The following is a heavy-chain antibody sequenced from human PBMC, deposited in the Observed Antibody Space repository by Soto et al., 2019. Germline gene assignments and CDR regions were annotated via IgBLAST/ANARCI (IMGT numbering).Heavy chain of an antibody. J-gene: IGHJ4*02. CDR3: ARKDSVGYYPY. D-gene: IGHD3-22*01. V-gene: IGHV4-38-2*01. CDR1: GDSISSGHY. Sequence: SETLSLTCAVSGDSISSGHYWAWIRQPPRKGLEWVASIYHSGTTYYSPSLTSRVTISVDTSKNQFSLKLSSVTAADSAVYYCARKDSVGYYPYFGQGKLVT. CDR2: IYHSGTT.